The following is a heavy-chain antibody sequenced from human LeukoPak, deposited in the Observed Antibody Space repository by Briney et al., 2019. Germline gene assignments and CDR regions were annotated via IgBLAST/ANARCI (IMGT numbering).Heavy chain of an antibody. J-gene: IGHJ4*02. V-gene: IGHV3-48*03. CDR2: ISSSGSTI. D-gene: IGHD3-22*01. Sequence: GGSLRLSCAASGFTFSTYEMNWVRQAPGKGLEWVSYISSSGSTIYYADSVRGRFTISRDNAKNSLYLQMNSLRAEDTAVYYCARGQIYYDGSGFDYWGQGTLVTVSS. CDR3: ARGQIYYDGSGFDY. CDR1: GFTFSTYE.